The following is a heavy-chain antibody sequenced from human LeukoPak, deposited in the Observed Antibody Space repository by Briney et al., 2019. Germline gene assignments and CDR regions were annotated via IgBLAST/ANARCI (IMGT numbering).Heavy chain of an antibody. J-gene: IGHJ4*02. V-gene: IGHV3-9*01. Sequence: GGSLRLSCAASGFTFDDYAMHWVRQAPGKGLEWVSGISWNSGSIGYADSVKGRFTISRDNAKNSLYLQMNSLRAEDTALYYCAKGILNYYDSSGYLARWGQGTLVTVSS. CDR3: AKGILNYYDSSGYLAR. CDR1: GFTFDDYA. D-gene: IGHD3-22*01. CDR2: ISWNSGSI.